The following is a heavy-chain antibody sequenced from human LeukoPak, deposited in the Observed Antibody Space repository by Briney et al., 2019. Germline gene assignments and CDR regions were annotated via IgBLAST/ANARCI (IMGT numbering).Heavy chain of an antibody. Sequence: PSETLSLTCTVSGGSISSSLYYWGWIRQPPGEGLEWIGSIYYSGNTHYNPSLKSRVTISVDTSNNQFSLQLSSVTAADTAVYYCARIWRHITEVASHEYPNAFDVWGRGTMVTVSS. CDR2: IYYSGNT. J-gene: IGHJ3*01. CDR1: GGSISSSLYY. D-gene: IGHD4-23*01. V-gene: IGHV4-39*07. CDR3: ARIWRHITEVASHEYPNAFDV.